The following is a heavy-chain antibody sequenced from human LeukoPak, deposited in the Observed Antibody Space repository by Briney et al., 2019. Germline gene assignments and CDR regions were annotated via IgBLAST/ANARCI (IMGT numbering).Heavy chain of an antibody. CDR3: ARDRYDSYPMDV. J-gene: IGHJ6*02. D-gene: IGHD3-3*01. V-gene: IGHV4-31*03. CDR2: ISYSGST. Sequence: SQTLSLTCTVSGGSISSGNYYWTWIRQHPGKGLEWIGYISYSGSTYYNPSLKSRVTLSVDTSENQLSLKLSSVTAADTAVYYCARDRYDSYPMDVWGQGTTVTVSS. CDR1: GGSISSGNYY.